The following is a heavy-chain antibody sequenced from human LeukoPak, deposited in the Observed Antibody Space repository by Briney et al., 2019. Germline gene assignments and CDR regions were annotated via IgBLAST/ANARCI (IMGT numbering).Heavy chain of an antibody. CDR1: GYTFTSYG. Sequence: AASVKVSCKASGYTFTSYGISWVRQAPGQGLEGMGWISAYNGNTNYAQKLQGRVTMTTETSTSTAYMELRSLRFDDTAVYYCARGGFDFWSGPGSFAFDIWGQGAMVTVSS. D-gene: IGHD3-3*01. V-gene: IGHV1-18*01. J-gene: IGHJ3*02. CDR2: ISAYNGNT. CDR3: ARGGFDFWSGPGSFAFDI.